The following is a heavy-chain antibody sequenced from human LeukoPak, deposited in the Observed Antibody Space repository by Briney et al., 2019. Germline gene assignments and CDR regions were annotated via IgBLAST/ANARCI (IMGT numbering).Heavy chain of an antibody. V-gene: IGHV3-7*01. J-gene: IGHJ4*02. CDR1: GFTFSSYW. D-gene: IGHD3-10*01. CDR2: IKQDGSEK. CDR3: ARDLARSKRGSGSYYDY. Sequence: GGSLRLSCAASGFTFSSYWMSWVRQAPGKGLEWVANIKQDGSEKYYVDSVKGRFTISRDNAKNSLYLQMNSLRAEDTAVYYCARDLARSKRGSGSYYDYWGQGTLVTVSS.